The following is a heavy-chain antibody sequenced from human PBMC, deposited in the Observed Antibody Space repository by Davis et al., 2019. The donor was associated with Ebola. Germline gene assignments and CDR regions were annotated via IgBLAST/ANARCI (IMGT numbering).Heavy chain of an antibody. V-gene: IGHV4-59*01. D-gene: IGHD3-22*01. CDR2: IYYSGST. J-gene: IGHJ4*02. CDR1: RFTFSNYA. Sequence: GSLRLSCTASRFTFSNYAMHWIRQPPGKGLEWIGTIYYSGSTYYNPSLKSRVTISVDASKNQFSLRLTSVTAADTAVYYCARSTEEFITVYYFDYWGQGTLVTVSS. CDR3: ARSTEEFITVYYFDY.